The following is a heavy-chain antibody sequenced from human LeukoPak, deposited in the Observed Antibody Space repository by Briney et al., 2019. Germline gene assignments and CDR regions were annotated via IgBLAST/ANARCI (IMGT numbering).Heavy chain of an antibody. V-gene: IGHV3-9*01. D-gene: IGHD3-10*02. Sequence: GGSLRLSCAASGFTFDDYAMHWVRQAPGKGLEWVSGISWNSGSIGYADSVKGRLTISRDNSKDTLYLQMNSLRDEDTAVYYCAELGITMIGGVWGKGTTVTISS. J-gene: IGHJ6*04. CDR2: ISWNSGSI. CDR3: AELGITMIGGV. CDR1: GFTFDDYA.